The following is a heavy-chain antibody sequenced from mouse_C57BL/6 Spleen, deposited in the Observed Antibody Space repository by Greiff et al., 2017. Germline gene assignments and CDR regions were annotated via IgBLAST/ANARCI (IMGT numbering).Heavy chain of an antibody. CDR1: GYSITSGYY. CDR3: ARESDGYAYAMDY. D-gene: IGHD2-2*01. CDR2: ISYDGSN. J-gene: IGHJ4*01. V-gene: IGHV3-6*01. Sequence: EVQLVESGPGLVKPSQSLSLTCSVTGYSITSGYYWNCLRQFPGNKLEWMGYISYDGSNNYNPSLKNRISITRDTSKNQFFLKWNSVTTEATATYYCARESDGYAYAMDYWGQGTSVTVSS.